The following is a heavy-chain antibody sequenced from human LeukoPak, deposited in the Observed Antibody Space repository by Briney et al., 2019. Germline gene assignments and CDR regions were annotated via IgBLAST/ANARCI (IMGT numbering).Heavy chain of an antibody. V-gene: IGHV1-18*01. CDR3: ARAMVRGVRYYYYYMDV. J-gene: IGHJ6*03. CDR1: GYTFTSYG. Sequence: ASVKVSCKASGYTFTSYGISWVRQAPGQGLEWMGWISAYNGNTNYARKLQGRVTMTTDTSTSTAYMELRSLRSDDTAVYYCARAMVRGVRYYYYYMDVWGKGTTVTISS. D-gene: IGHD3-10*01. CDR2: ISAYNGNT.